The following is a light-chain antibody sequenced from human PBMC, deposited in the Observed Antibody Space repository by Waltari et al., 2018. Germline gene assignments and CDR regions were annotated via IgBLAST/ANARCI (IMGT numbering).Light chain of an antibody. V-gene: IGKV3-20*01. CDR2: GAS. CDR3: QHYDDSPPWT. J-gene: IGKJ1*01. CDR1: QSISSSY. Sequence: EIVLTQSPGTLSLSPGERATLSCRASQSISSSYLAWYQQKPGQSPRLLIYGASNRATGISDRFSGSGSGTDFTLTISRLEPEDFAVFYCQHYDDSPPWTFGQGTKVEI.